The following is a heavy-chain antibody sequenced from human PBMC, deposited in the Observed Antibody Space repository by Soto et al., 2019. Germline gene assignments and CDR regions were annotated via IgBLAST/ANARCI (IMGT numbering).Heavy chain of an antibody. D-gene: IGHD1-20*01. V-gene: IGHV3-7*03. CDR1: GFSFNTYR. CDR3: ARDLYKLVFDY. Sequence: EVQMVESGGGLVQPGGSLRLSCAASGFSFNTYRMSWVRQAPGKGLEWVANIKEDGSDKYYVDSVKGRFTISRDNAKNSRYLQMNSLRAEDTAVYYCARDLYKLVFDYWGQGTLVTVSS. J-gene: IGHJ4*02. CDR2: IKEDGSDK.